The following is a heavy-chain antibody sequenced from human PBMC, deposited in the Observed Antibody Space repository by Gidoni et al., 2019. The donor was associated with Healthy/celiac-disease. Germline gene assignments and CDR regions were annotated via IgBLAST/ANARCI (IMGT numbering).Heavy chain of an antibody. CDR1: GGSISSGDYY. J-gene: IGHJ4*02. Sequence: QVQLQESGPGLVKPSQTLSLTCTVPGGSISSGDYYWSWIRQPPGKGLEWIGYIYYSGSTYYNPSLKSRVTISVDTSKNQFSLKLSSVTAADTAVYYCARGHDYGDQHVDYWGQGTLVTVSS. CDR3: ARGHDYGDQHVDY. CDR2: IYYSGST. V-gene: IGHV4-30-4*01. D-gene: IGHD4-17*01.